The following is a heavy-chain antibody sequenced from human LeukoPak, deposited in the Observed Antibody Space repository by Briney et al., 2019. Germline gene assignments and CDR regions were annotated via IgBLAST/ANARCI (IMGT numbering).Heavy chain of an antibody. J-gene: IGHJ3*02. CDR1: GGSISNYY. V-gene: IGHV4-59*08. Sequence: SETLSLTCTVSGGSISNYYWSWIRQPPGKGLEWIGRIYYSGSTNYNPSLKSRVTISVDTSKNQISLNLSSVTAADTAVYYCARRGPGGRAFDIWGQGTMVTVSS. CDR3: ARRGPGGRAFDI. CDR2: IYYSGST. D-gene: IGHD3-16*01.